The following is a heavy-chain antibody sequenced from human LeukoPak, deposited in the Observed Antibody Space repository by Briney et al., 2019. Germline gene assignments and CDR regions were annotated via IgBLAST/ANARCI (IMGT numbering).Heavy chain of an antibody. CDR2: ITSSSTAI. J-gene: IGHJ4*02. Sequence: GGSLRLSCATSGFTFSSYSMNWVRQAPGKGLEWVSYITSSSTAIYYADSVKGRFTISRDDAKNSLYLQMNSLRDEDTAVYYCARDFSERYSLDYWGQGTLVTVSS. D-gene: IGHD5-24*01. CDR3: ARDFSERYSLDY. CDR1: GFTFSSYS. V-gene: IGHV3-48*02.